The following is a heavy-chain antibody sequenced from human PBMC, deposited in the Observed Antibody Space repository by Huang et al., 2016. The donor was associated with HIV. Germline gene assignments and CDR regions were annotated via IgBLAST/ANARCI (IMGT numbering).Heavy chain of an antibody. V-gene: IGHV4-34*01. Sequence: QVQLQQWGAGLLKHSETLSLTCAVNGGSFSGYYWSCIRQPPGRGLEWTGEINHSGSTKYNLSLKSRVTISVDTSKKQFSLKLSSVTAADTAVYYCARGRTGSDAFDIWGQGTMVTVSS. CDR3: ARGRTGSDAFDI. CDR1: GGSFSGYY. CDR2: INHSGST. J-gene: IGHJ3*02. D-gene: IGHD3-9*01.